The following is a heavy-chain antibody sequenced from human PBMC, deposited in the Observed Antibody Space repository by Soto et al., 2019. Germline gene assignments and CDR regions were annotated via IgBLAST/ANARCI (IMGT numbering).Heavy chain of an antibody. CDR1: GGSISSGGYY. CDR2: IYYSGST. Sequence: SETLSLTCTVSGGSISSGGYYWSWIRQHPGKGLEWIGYIYYSGSTYYNPSLKSRVTISVDTSKNQFSLKLSSVTAADTAAYYCARTYYYDSSGYYDLWYFDYWGQGTLVTAPQ. D-gene: IGHD3-22*01. V-gene: IGHV4-31*03. J-gene: IGHJ4*02. CDR3: ARTYYYDSSGYYDLWYFDY.